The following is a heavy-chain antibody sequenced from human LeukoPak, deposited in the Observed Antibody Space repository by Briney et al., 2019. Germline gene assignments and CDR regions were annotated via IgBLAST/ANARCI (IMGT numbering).Heavy chain of an antibody. CDR3: ATVGGYSYGDPLDY. CDR1: GYTLTELS. V-gene: IGHV1-24*01. D-gene: IGHD5-18*01. J-gene: IGHJ4*02. Sequence: GASVKVSCKVSGYTLTELSMHWVRQAPGKGLEWMGGFDPEDGEAIYAQKFQGRVTMTEDTSTDTAYMELSSLRSEDTAVYYCATVGGYSYGDPLDYWGQGTLGTVSS. CDR2: FDPEDGEA.